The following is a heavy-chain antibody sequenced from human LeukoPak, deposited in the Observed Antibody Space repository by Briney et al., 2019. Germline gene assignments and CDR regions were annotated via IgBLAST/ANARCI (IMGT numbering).Heavy chain of an antibody. V-gene: IGHV3-21*01. CDR2: ISSSSSYI. Sequence: GGSLRLSCAASGFTFSSYSMNWVRQAPGKGLEWVSSISSSSSYIYYADSVKGRFTISRDNAKNSLYLHMNSLRAEDTAVYYCARGESGSYYVFDYWGQGTLVTVSS. J-gene: IGHJ4*02. CDR1: GFTFSSYS. CDR3: ARGESGSYYVFDY. D-gene: IGHD1-26*01.